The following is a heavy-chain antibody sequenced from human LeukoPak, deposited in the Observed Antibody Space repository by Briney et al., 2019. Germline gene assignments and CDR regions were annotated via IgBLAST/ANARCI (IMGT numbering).Heavy chain of an antibody. J-gene: IGHJ1*01. CDR2: VHHSGRT. CDR3: ARDLRAKY. Sequence: SETLSLTCNVSGAPIFNYYWSWIRQAPGKGLEWIGYVHHSGRTNSNPSLGSRVTMSVDTSTSQLSLNLTSVTTADTAVYFCARDLRAKYWGQGTLVFVSS. CDR1: GAPIFNYY. V-gene: IGHV4-59*01. D-gene: IGHD4/OR15-4a*01.